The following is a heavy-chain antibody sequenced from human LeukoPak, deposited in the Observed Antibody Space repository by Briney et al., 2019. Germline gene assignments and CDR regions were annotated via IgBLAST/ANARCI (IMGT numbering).Heavy chain of an antibody. CDR3: AQGHDYGDYLNWFDP. Sequence: SETLSLTCAVYGGSFSDYYWSWIRQPPGKGLDLVGEINHSGSTNYNPSLKSRVTISVDTSKNQFSLKLSSVTAADTAVYYCAQGHDYGDYLNWFDPWGQGTLVTVSS. CDR1: GGSFSDYY. CDR2: INHSGST. V-gene: IGHV4-34*01. D-gene: IGHD4-17*01. J-gene: IGHJ5*02.